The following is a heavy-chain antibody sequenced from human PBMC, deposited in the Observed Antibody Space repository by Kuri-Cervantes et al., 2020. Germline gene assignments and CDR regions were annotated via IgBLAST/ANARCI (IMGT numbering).Heavy chain of an antibody. V-gene: IGHV3-21*03. CDR2: ISSSSSYI. Sequence: GESLKISCVASGFTLSNLWVNWVRQAPGKGLEWVSSISSSSSYIYYADSVKGRFTISRDNAKNSLYLQMNSLRAEDTAVYYCARQAAGYSYGGYYYMDVWGKGTTVTVSS. D-gene: IGHD5-18*01. CDR1: GFTLSNLW. CDR3: ARQAAGYSYGGYYYMDV. J-gene: IGHJ6*03.